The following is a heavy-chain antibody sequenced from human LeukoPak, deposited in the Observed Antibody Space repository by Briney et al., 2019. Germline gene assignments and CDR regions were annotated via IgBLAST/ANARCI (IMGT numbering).Heavy chain of an antibody. V-gene: IGHV3-74*01. CDR1: GFTFSSYW. D-gene: IGHD2/OR15-2a*01. CDR2: MNDDGTIT. CDR3: AISVLGNAFAT. J-gene: IGHJ3*02. Sequence: PGGSLLRPCAASGFTFSSYWMHWFRQAPGKGLVWVSRMNDDGTITTYADSVKGRFTISRDNAKNRLYLQMNSLRVEDTAVYYCAISVLGNAFATWAQGTMVTVSS.